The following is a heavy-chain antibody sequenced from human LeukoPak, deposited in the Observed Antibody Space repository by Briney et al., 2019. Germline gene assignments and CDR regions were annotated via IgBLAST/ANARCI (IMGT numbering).Heavy chain of an antibody. V-gene: IGHV3-74*01. CDR1: GFTFSRHW. CDR3: ARGPLSPGRYFDWLSRYYYYGMDV. CDR2: IKGDQSTT. Sequence: GGSLRLSCAASGFTFSRHWMHWVRQAPGKGLVWVSRIKGDQSTTNYADSVKGRFTISRDNAKNTLYLQMNSLRAEDTAVYYCARGPLSPGRYFDWLSRYYYYGMDVWGKGTTVTVSS. D-gene: IGHD3-9*01. J-gene: IGHJ6*04.